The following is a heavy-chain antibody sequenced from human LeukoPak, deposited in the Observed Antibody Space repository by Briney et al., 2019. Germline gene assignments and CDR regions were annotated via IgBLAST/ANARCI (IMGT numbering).Heavy chain of an antibody. V-gene: IGHV4-4*07. CDR2: IYTSGST. CDR1: GGSISSYY. CDR3: ARENVGGYRGLAY. J-gene: IGHJ4*02. D-gene: IGHD3-16*01. Sequence: SETLSPTCTVSGGSISSYYWSWIRQPAGKGLEWIGRIYTSGSTNYNASLKSRVSMSVDTSKNQFSLKLSSVTAADTSVFYGARENVGGYRGLAYWGQETLV.